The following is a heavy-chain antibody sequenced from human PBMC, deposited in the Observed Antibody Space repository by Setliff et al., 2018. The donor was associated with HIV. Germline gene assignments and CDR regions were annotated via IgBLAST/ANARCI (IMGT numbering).Heavy chain of an antibody. CDR3: ARVRSSGGYTYGLIDY. CDR1: GGSISSYY. CDR2: VYYDGST. Sequence: SETLSLTCTVSGGSISSYYWSWIRQPPGKGLEWIGYVYYDGSTKHNPSLASRVTISVDTSKNKFSLKVSSVTAAATAVYYCARVRSSGGYTYGLIDYWGQGRLVTVSS. J-gene: IGHJ4*02. D-gene: IGHD5-18*01. V-gene: IGHV4-59*01.